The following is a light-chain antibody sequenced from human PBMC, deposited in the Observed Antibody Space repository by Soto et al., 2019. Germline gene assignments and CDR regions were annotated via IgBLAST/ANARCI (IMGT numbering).Light chain of an antibody. Sequence: IQMTQSPSSLSASVGDTVTITCRASQTIDRYLNWFQQKSGQAPKLLMNAASTLRSGVPSRFSASGSGTDFTLTISRRQTEDYATYYCQQSYNAPFNFGPGTKVDI. CDR1: QTIDRY. J-gene: IGKJ3*01. CDR3: QQSYNAPFN. V-gene: IGKV1-39*01. CDR2: AAS.